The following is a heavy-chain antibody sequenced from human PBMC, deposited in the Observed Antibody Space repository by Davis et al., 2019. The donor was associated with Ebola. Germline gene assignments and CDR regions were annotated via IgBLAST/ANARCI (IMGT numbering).Heavy chain of an antibody. V-gene: IGHV1-69*02. CDR1: GGTFSSYT. CDR2: IIPILGIA. Sequence: SVKVSCKASGGTFSSYTISWVRQAPGQGLEWMGRIIPILGIANYAQKFQGRVTITADKSTSTVYMELSSLRSEDTAVYYCARVRWKQWLEIDYWGQGTLVTVSS. J-gene: IGHJ4*02. D-gene: IGHD6-19*01. CDR3: ARVRWKQWLEIDY.